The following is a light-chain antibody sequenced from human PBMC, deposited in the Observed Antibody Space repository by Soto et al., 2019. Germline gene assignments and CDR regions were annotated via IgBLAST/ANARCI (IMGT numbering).Light chain of an antibody. J-gene: IGKJ1*01. Sequence: EIVMTQSPATLSVSPGERATLSCRASQSVSSNLAWYQQRPGQAPRVFIYGASTRATGIPARFSGSGSGTEFTLTISSLQSEDFAVYHCQQYNNWPWTFGQGTKVEIK. CDR2: GAS. CDR1: QSVSSN. CDR3: QQYNNWPWT. V-gene: IGKV3-15*01.